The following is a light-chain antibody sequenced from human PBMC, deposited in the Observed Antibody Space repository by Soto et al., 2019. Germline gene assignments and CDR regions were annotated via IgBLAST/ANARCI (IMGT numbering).Light chain of an antibody. CDR2: GAF. J-gene: IGKJ2*01. CDR3: QQSYGTPPT. V-gene: IGKV1-39*01. CDR1: QSISSY. Sequence: DIQMTQSSSSLSASVGDRVTITCRASQSISSYLNWYQQKPGRAPKLLIYGAFRLQSGVPFRFSGSGSGTHFTLTITDLQPEDIATYYCQQSYGTPPTFGQGTKLEI.